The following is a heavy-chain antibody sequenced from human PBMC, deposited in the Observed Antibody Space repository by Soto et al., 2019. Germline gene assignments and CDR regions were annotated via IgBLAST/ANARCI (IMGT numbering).Heavy chain of an antibody. Sequence: GGSLRLSCTSSGFIFGDYAMSWVRQAPGKGLEWVGFIRSEDYGGTTEYGASVKGRFTISRDDSKSAAYLQMYSLKTEDTAVYFCTRATEKYSNSSLLGDWGPGTLATVYS. CDR3: TRATEKYSNSSLLGD. CDR1: GFIFGDYA. CDR2: IRSEDYGGTT. V-gene: IGHV3-49*04. D-gene: IGHD6-6*01. J-gene: IGHJ4*02.